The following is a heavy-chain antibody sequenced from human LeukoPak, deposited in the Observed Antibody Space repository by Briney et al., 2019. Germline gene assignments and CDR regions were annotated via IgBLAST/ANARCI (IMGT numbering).Heavy chain of an antibody. CDR1: GYTFISYA. Sequence: GASVKVSCKASGYTFISYAMHWVRQAPGQRLEWMGWINAGNGNTKYSQKFQGRVTITRDTSASTAYMELSSLRSEDTAVYYCARDRLEKRLVPDYWGQGTLVTVSS. D-gene: IGHD6-6*01. V-gene: IGHV1-3*01. CDR3: ARDRLEKRLVPDY. CDR2: INAGNGNT. J-gene: IGHJ4*02.